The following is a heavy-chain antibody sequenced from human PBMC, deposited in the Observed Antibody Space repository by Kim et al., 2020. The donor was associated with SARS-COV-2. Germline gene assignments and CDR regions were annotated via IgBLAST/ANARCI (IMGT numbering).Heavy chain of an antibody. V-gene: IGHV3-53*01. J-gene: IGHJ6*02. Sequence: GSTYYADSVKGGFTISRDNSKNTLYLQMNSLRAEDTAVYYCARDFYGMDVWGQGTTVTVSS. CDR3: ARDFYGMDV. CDR2: GST.